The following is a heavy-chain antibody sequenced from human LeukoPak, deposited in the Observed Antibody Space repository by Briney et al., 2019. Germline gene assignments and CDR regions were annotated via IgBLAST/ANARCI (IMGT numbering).Heavy chain of an antibody. CDR3: ARDGLSVVVPAALPYYYYMDV. D-gene: IGHD2-2*01. J-gene: IGHJ6*03. CDR1: GGSISSYY. CDR2: IYYSGST. Sequence: PSETLSLTCSVSGGSISSYYWSWIRQPPGKGLEWIGYIYYSGSTNYNPSLKSRVTISVDTSKNQFSLKLSSVTAADTAVYYCARDGLSVVVPAALPYYYYMDVWGKGTTVTVSS. V-gene: IGHV4-59*01.